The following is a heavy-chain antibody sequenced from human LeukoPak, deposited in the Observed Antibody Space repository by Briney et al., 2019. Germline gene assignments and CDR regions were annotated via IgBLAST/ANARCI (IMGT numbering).Heavy chain of an antibody. CDR1: GFTFSSYA. Sequence: GGSLRLSCATSGFTFSSYAMHWVRQAPGKGLEWVAVISYDGSNKYDADSVKGRFAISRDNSKNTLYLQMNSLRAEDTAVYYCARDSSAVGAFDIWGQGTMVTVSS. CDR3: ARDSSAVGAFDI. V-gene: IGHV3-30*09. D-gene: IGHD3-10*01. CDR2: ISYDGSNK. J-gene: IGHJ3*02.